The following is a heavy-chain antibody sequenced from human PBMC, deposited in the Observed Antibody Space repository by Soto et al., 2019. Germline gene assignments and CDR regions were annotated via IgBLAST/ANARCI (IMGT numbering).Heavy chain of an antibody. CDR3: AREGRGKKAGYTGLVSLGY. D-gene: IGHD2-2*02. V-gene: IGHV1-69*06. J-gene: IGHJ4*02. CDR2: ILPIFNST. Sequence: QVQLVQSGAEVKSPGSSLKVSCKVSGSRFSNYVISWVRQAPGHGLEWLGRILPIFNSTKYAQSFQGRVTITADKSTNTASLELSSLRSDDTAVYYCAREGRGKKAGYTGLVSLGYWGQGTLVTVSS. CDR1: GSRFSNYV.